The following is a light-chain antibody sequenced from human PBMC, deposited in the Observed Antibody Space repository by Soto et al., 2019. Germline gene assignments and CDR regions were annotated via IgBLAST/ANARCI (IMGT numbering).Light chain of an antibody. CDR1: QSVSRN. CDR2: GAF. CDR3: QQYNDWPSLT. J-gene: IGKJ4*01. Sequence: EIVMTESRVTLSVSPWEISARSFGSSQSVSRNLAWYQQKPGQAPRLLIYGAFTRATGVPARFSGSGSGTEFTLTISSLQSEDSAVYYCQQYNDWPSLTFGGGTKVDIK. V-gene: IGKV3-15*01.